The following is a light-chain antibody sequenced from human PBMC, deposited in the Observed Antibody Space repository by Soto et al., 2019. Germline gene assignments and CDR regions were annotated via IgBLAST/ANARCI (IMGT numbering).Light chain of an antibody. V-gene: IGKV3-20*01. CDR3: QQYGSSPIT. CDR2: GAS. Sequence: EIVLTQSPGTLTLSPGERATLSCRASQSVSSSYLAWYQQKPGQSPRLLIYGASSRATGIPDRFSGSGSGTEFTLTISRLEPEDFAVYYCQQYGSSPITFGQGTRLEIK. J-gene: IGKJ5*01. CDR1: QSVSSSY.